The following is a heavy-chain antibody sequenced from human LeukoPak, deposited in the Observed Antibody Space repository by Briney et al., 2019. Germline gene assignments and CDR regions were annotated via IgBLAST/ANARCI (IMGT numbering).Heavy chain of an antibody. V-gene: IGHV4-61*05. CDR3: ARAYDYVWGSYRGDAFDI. D-gene: IGHD3-16*02. CDR2: IYYSGST. Sequence: PSETLSLTCTVSGGSISSSSYYWGWIRQPPGKGLEWIGYIYYSGSTNYNPSLKSRVTISVDTSKNQFSLKLSSVTAADTAVYYCARAYDYVWGSYRGDAFDIWGQGTMVTVSS. CDR1: GGSISSSSYY. J-gene: IGHJ3*02.